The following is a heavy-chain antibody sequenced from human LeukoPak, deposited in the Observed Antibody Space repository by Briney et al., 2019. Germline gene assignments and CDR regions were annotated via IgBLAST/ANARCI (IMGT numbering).Heavy chain of an antibody. CDR1: GGSFSSSSYS. J-gene: IGHJ4*02. D-gene: IGHD3-22*01. Sequence: SETLSLTCTVSGGSFSSSSYSWGSIRQPRGKGLECIVTIYYSGSTNYNPSLKSRVTISVDTSKNQFSLKLSSVTAADTAVYYCARWGDYYYDSSGYYRNFDYWGQGTLVTVSS. V-gene: IGHV4-39*07. CDR2: IYYSGST. CDR3: ARWGDYYYDSSGYYRNFDY.